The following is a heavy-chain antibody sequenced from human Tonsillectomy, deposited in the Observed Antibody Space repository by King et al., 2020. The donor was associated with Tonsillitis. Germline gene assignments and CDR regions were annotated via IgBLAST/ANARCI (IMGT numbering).Heavy chain of an antibody. CDR3: ARGQLLWFGESPHLDY. D-gene: IGHD3-10*01. CDR2: INHSGST. J-gene: IGHJ4*02. CDR1: GGSFSGYY. Sequence: VQLQQWGAGLLKPSETLSLTCAVYGGSFSGYYWSWIRQPPGKGLEWIGEINHSGSTNYNPSLKSRVTISVDTSKNQFSLKLSSVTAAGTAVYYCARGQLLWFGESPHLDYWGQGTLVTVSS. V-gene: IGHV4-34*01.